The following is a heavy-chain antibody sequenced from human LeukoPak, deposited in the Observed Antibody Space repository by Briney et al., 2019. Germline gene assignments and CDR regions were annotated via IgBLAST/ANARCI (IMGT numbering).Heavy chain of an antibody. J-gene: IGHJ4*02. V-gene: IGHV3-7*01. CDR3: ARDGGSGYAYDY. CDR2: TKQDGSEK. D-gene: IGHD5-12*01. CDR1: GFTFSTYW. Sequence: GGSLRLSCAASGFTFSTYWMSWVRQAPGKGLEWVANTKQDGSEKHYVDSVRGRFTISRDNAKNSLYLQMNSLRAEDTAVYYCARDGGSGYAYDYWGQGTQVTVSS.